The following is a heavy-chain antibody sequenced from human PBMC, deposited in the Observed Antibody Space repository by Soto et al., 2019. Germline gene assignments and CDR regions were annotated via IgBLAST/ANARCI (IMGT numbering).Heavy chain of an antibody. CDR3: ARSSGWYVWFDP. CDR1: GYTLTELS. D-gene: IGHD6-13*01. V-gene: IGHV1-24*01. J-gene: IGHJ5*02. Sequence: ASVKVSCKVSGYTLTELSMHWVRQAPGKGLEWMGGFDPEGGETICAQKFQGRVTITRDTSASTAYMELSSLRSEDTAVYYCARSSGWYVWFDPWGQGTLVTVSS. CDR2: FDPEGGET.